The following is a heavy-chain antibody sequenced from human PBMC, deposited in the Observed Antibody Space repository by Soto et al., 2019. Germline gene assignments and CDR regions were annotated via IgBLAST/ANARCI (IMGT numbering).Heavy chain of an antibody. D-gene: IGHD2-15*01. V-gene: IGHV2-5*01. J-gene: IGHJ4*02. CDR1: GFSLSTSGVG. CDR2: IYWNDDK. CDR3: AGYCSGDTCYTTSNFDY. Sequence: SGPTLGNPTQTLTLTCTFSGFSLSTSGVGVAWIRPPPGKALEWLALIYWNDDKRYSPPLKSRLTIHKDTSKDQVVLTMTNMDPVDTATYHCAGYCSGDTCYTTSNFDYWGQGTLVTVSS.